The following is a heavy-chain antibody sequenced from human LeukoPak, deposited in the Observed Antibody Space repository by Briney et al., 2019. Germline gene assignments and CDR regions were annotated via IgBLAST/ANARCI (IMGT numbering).Heavy chain of an antibody. J-gene: IGHJ4*02. CDR3: ARESCSSTSCYYFDY. D-gene: IGHD2-2*01. CDR1: GGSISSGGYY. V-gene: IGHV4-30-2*01. CDR2: IYHSGST. Sequence: PSQTLSLTCTVSGGSISSGGYYWSWIRQPPGKGLEWIGYIYHSGSTYYNPSLKSRVTISVDRSKNQFSLKLSSVTAADTAVYYCARESCSSTSCYYFDYWGQGTLVTVSS.